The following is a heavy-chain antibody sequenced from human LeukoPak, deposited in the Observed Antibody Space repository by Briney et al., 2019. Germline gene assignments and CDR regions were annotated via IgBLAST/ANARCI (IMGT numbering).Heavy chain of an antibody. Sequence: GGSLRLSCAASGLIFSNYNMNWVRQAPGKGLEWVSSICRNSNCRYYADSVKGRFTISRDNAKNSLFLQMNSLRAEDRAVYYCALSKGETGFGVISHWGQGNLVTVSS. CDR1: GLIFSNYN. CDR2: ICRNSNCR. J-gene: IGHJ4*02. D-gene: IGHD3-3*01. CDR3: ALSKGETGFGVISH. V-gene: IGHV3-21*01.